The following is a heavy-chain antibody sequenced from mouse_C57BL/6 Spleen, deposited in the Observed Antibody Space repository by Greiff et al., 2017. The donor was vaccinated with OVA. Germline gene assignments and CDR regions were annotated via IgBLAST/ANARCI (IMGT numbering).Heavy chain of an antibody. CDR2: ISSGSSTI. CDR3: ARCSILWYFDV. D-gene: IGHD1-1*01. V-gene: IGHV5-17*01. J-gene: IGHJ1*03. Sequence: EVHLVESGGGLVKPGGSLKLSCAASGFTFSDYGMHWVRQAPEKGLEWVAYISSGSSTIYYADTVKGRFTISRDNAKNTLFLQMTSLRSEDTAMYYCARCSILWYFDVWGTGTTVTVSS. CDR1: GFTFSDYG.